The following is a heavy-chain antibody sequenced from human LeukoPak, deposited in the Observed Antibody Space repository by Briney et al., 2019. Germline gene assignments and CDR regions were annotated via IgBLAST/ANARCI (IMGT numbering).Heavy chain of an antibody. CDR1: GGSISSYY. Sequence: SETLSLTCTVSGGSISSYYWSWIRQPPGKGLEWIGYIHYSGSTNYNPSLKSRVTISVDASKNQFSLKLSSVTAADTAVYYCARYGDYEMFDYWGQGTLVTVSS. CDR3: ARYGDYEMFDY. V-gene: IGHV4-59*01. D-gene: IGHD4-17*01. CDR2: IHYSGST. J-gene: IGHJ4*02.